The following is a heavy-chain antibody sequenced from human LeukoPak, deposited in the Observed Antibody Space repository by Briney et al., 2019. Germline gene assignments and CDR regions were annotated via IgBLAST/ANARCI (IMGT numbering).Heavy chain of an antibody. CDR2: ISGSGDTT. Sequence: GGSLRLSCAASGFTFSNYAMSWVRQAPGGGLEWVSAISGSGDTTFHADSLKGRFTTSRDNSKNTLSLQMSGLRVEDSAVYFCAKDTSAWWYHRAYMNVWGTGTTVTVSS. V-gene: IGHV3-23*01. CDR1: GFTFSNYA. CDR3: AKDTSAWWYHRAYMNV. J-gene: IGHJ6*03. D-gene: IGHD2-15*01.